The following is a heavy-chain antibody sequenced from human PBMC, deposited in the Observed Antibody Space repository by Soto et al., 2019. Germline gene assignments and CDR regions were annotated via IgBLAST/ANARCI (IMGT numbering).Heavy chain of an antibody. Sequence: QVQLVESGGGVVQPGRSLRLSCAVSGFTVITYGMHWVRQAPGKGLEWVAVISRDGGTKYYADSVKGRFTISRDNSRNTLILEMNSLRGDDMAVYYCTGEVASGYWGQGTLVTVSS. CDR3: TGEVASGY. CDR1: GFTVITYG. CDR2: ISRDGGTK. D-gene: IGHD2-8*02. J-gene: IGHJ4*02. V-gene: IGHV3-30*03.